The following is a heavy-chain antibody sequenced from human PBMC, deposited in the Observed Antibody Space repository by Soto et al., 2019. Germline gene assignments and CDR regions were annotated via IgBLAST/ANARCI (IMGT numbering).Heavy chain of an antibody. D-gene: IGHD2-15*01. V-gene: IGHV1-3*01. J-gene: IGHJ6*02. Sequence: QVQLVQSGAEVKKPGASVKVSCKASGYTFTSYAMHWVRQAPGQRLEWMGWINAGNGNTKYSQKFQGRVTITRDTSASTAYMELSSLRSEDTAVYYCARDDIVVVVAANRNYYYYGMDVWGQGTTVTVSS. CDR3: ARDDIVVVVAANRNYYYYGMDV. CDR1: GYTFTSYA. CDR2: INAGNGNT.